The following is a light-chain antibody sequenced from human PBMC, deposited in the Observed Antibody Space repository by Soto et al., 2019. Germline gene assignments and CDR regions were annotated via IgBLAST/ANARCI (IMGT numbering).Light chain of an antibody. CDR1: QNISTN. J-gene: IGKJ5*01. CDR2: SA. V-gene: IGKV3-15*01. Sequence: DIVMTQSPATLSVSPGERATLSCRASQNISTNVAWYQQKPGQAPRLLLLSASSRLSGSGSETDFTLTISSLEPEDVAVYYCQQRMNWPLTFGQGTRLEIK. CDR3: QQRMNWPLT.